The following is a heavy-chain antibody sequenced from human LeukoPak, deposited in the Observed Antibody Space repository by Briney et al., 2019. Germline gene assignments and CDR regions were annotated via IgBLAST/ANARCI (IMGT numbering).Heavy chain of an antibody. CDR1: GFTFSNYW. V-gene: IGHV3-74*01. Sequence: GGSLRLSCAASGFTFSNYWMHWVRQAPGKGLVWVSRINSDGSNTNYADSVKGRFTISRDNAKNSLYLQMNSLRAEDTAVCYCASLYGGYDYWGQGTLVTVSS. CDR3: ASLYGGYDY. D-gene: IGHD5-12*01. CDR2: INSDGSNT. J-gene: IGHJ4*02.